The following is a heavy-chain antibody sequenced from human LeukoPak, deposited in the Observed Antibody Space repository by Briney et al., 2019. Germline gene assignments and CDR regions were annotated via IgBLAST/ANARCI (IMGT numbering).Heavy chain of an antibody. CDR3: ARDAIDSSGFDFDY. Sequence: KSGGSLRLSCAASGFTFSDYYMTWIRQAPGKGLEWISYISTSAGTIYYADSVKGRFTISRDNAKTSLYLQMNSLRAEDTAVYYCARDAIDSSGFDFDYWGQGTLVTVSS. CDR2: ISTSAGTI. V-gene: IGHV3-11*01. D-gene: IGHD3-22*01. J-gene: IGHJ4*02. CDR1: GFTFSDYY.